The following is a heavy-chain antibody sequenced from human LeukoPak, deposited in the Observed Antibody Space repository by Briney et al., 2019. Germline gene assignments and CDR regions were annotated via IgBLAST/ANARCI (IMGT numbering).Heavy chain of an antibody. CDR1: GFTFSSNG. D-gene: IGHD6-6*01. CDR3: ARDWGTSSLYLVN. J-gene: IGHJ4*02. Sequence: GGSLRLSCAASGFTFSSNGMHWVRQAPGKGLKCVAFIQNDGNNKKYADSVKGRFTISRDNSKNTLYLQMNSPRAEDTAVYYCARDWGTSSLYLVNWGQGTLVTVSS. CDR2: IQNDGNNK. V-gene: IGHV3-30*02.